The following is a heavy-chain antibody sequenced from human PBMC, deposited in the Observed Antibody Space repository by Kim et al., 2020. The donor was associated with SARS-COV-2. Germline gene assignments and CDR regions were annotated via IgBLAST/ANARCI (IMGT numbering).Heavy chain of an antibody. V-gene: IGHV4-39*01. CDR2: IYYSGST. D-gene: IGHD2-2*01. J-gene: IGHJ3*02. CDR3: AGQLGYCSSTSCYGAFDI. Sequence: SETLSLTCTVSCGSISSSSYYWGWIRQPPGKGLEWTGSIYYSGSTYYNPSLKSRVTISVDTSKNQFSLKLSSVTAADTAVYYCAGQLGYCSSTSCYGAFDIWCQGTMVTVSS. CDR1: CGSISSSSYY.